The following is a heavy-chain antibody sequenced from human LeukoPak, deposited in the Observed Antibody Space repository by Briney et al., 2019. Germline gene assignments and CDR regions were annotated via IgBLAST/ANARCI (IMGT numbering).Heavy chain of an antibody. CDR2: IYSGGST. J-gene: IGHJ6*02. D-gene: IGHD1-14*01. CDR3: ARDPENLYGMDV. CDR1: GFTVSSNY. Sequence: GGSLRLSCAASGFTVSSNYMSWVRQAPGKGLEWVSVIYSGGSTYYADSVKGRFTISRDNSKNTLYLQMNSLRAEDTAVYYCARDPENLYGMDVWSQGTTVTVSS. V-gene: IGHV3-66*01.